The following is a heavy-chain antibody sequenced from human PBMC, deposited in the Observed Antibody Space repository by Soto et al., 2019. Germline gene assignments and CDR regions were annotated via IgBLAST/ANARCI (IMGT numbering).Heavy chain of an antibody. CDR1: GGSITSSLYS. CDR3: AGRKIGVAVDS. V-gene: IGHV4-39*01. J-gene: IGHJ4*02. Sequence: QLQLQESGPGLVRPSETLSLTCTVSGGSITSSLYSWGWIRQPPGKRLEWIGNIYYSGSTHYNPSLNSRVTVSADTSKNQFSLKLNSVTAADTAVYYCAGRKIGVAVDSWGQGTLVTVSS. CDR2: IYYSGST. D-gene: IGHD3-22*01.